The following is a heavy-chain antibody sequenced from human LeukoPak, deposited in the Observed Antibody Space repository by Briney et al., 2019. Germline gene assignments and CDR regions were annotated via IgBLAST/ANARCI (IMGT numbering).Heavy chain of an antibody. CDR1: GFTFSTDG. CDR2: ISYDGSNK. Sequence: GGSLRLSCAASGFTFSTDGMHWVRQAPGKGLEWVAVISYDGSNKYYGDSVKGRFTISRDNSNNILYLQMNSLRAEDTAVYYCAKDLRSSSPNWFDYWGQGTLDTVSS. D-gene: IGHD6-6*01. J-gene: IGHJ4*02. CDR3: AKDLRSSSPNWFDY. V-gene: IGHV3-30*18.